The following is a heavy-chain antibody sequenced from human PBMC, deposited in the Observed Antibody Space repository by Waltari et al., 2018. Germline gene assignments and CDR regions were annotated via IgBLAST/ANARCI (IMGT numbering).Heavy chain of an antibody. CDR2: IIPIFGRG. CDR1: GGTFSSYA. V-gene: IGHV1-69*01. Sequence: QVQLVQSGAEVKKPGSSVKVSCKASGGTFSSYAISWVRQAPGQGLEWMGGIIPIFGRGNYEQKFRGRVTITADESTSTADMELSSLRTEDTAVYYCAFTREGAGTGVVDDYWGQGTLVTVSS. D-gene: IGHD2-8*02. J-gene: IGHJ4*02. CDR3: AFTREGAGTGVVDDY.